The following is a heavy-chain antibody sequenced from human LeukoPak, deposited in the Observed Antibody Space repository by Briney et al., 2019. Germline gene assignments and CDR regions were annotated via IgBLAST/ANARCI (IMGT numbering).Heavy chain of an antibody. Sequence: GGSLRLSCAASGFTFSSYSMNWVRQAPGKGLEWVSSISSSSSYINYADSVKGRFTISRDNAKNSLYPQMNSLRAEDTAVYYCARDSMIPHWGQGTLVTVSS. D-gene: IGHD3-16*01. CDR2: ISSSSSYI. CDR3: ARDSMIPH. CDR1: GFTFSSYS. J-gene: IGHJ1*01. V-gene: IGHV3-21*01.